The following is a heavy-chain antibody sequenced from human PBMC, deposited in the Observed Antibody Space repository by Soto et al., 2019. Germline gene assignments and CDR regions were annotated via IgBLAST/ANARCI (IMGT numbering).Heavy chain of an antibody. Sequence: PGGSLRLSCAASGFTFSIYAMHWVRQAPGKGLEWLASISHDGNNRYYAGSVRGRFTISRDNSRNTLYLQMNSLRRDDTAVYSCVLRATATVAFDIWGQGTMVTVSS. J-gene: IGHJ3*02. CDR2: ISHDGNNR. CDR1: GFTFSIYA. V-gene: IGHV3-30-3*01. CDR3: VLRATATVAFDI. D-gene: IGHD1-1*01.